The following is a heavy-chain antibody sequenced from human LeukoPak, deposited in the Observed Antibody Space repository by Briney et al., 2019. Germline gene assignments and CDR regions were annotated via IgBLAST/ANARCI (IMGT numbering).Heavy chain of an antibody. CDR2: INLSRST. CDR1: GGSSTAFY. Sequence: PETLSLTCALYGGSSTAFYSSWIRQPPGRGLEWIGEINLSRSTKYSPPLKSRVTRSVDTSKNQFSLKLSSVPAADTAVYYCARGLSPLLWCGVYSNWFDPWGQGTLVTVSS. D-gene: IGHD3-10*01. J-gene: IGHJ5*02. CDR3: ARGLSPLLWCGVYSNWFDP. V-gene: IGHV4-34*01.